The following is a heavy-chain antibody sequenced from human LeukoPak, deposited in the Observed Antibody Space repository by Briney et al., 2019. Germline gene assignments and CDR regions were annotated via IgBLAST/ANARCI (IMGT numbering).Heavy chain of an antibody. D-gene: IGHD1-14*01. J-gene: IGHJ4*02. CDR2: INPNSGGT. CDR3: ARLPWETSRPPEPDY. V-gene: IGHV1-2*02. Sequence: ASVKVSCKASGYTFTGYYMHWVRQAPGQGLEWKGWINPNSGGTNYAQKFQGRVTMTRDTSTSTVYMELRSLRSEDTAVYYCARLPWETSRPPEPDYWGQGTLVTVSS. CDR1: GYTFTGYY.